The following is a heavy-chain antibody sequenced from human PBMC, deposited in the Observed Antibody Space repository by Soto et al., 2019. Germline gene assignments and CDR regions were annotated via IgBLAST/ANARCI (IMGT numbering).Heavy chain of an antibody. CDR3: AKARAHTMVSYYFDY. D-gene: IGHD3-10*01. CDR1: GFTFSSYG. J-gene: IGHJ4*02. Sequence: GGSLRLSCAASGFTFSSYGMHWVRQAPGKGLEWVAVISYNGSNKYYADSVKGRFTISRDNSKNTLYLQRNSLRAEDTAVYYCAKARAHTMVSYYFDYWGQGTLVTVSS. V-gene: IGHV3-30*18. CDR2: ISYNGSNK.